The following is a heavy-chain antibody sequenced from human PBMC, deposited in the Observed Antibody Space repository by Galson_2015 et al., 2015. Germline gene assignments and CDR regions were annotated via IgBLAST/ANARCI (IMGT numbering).Heavy chain of an antibody. CDR2: IDWDDDK. V-gene: IGHV2-70*01. J-gene: IGHJ2*01. CDR3: ARIPPSATTNWYFDL. CDR1: GFSLSTSGMC. Sequence: PALVKPTQTLTLTCTFSGFSLSTSGMCVSWIRQPPGKALEWLALIDWDDDKYYSTSLKTRLTISKDTSKNQVVLTTTNMDPVDTATYYCARIPPSATTNWYFDLWGRGTLVTVSS. D-gene: IGHD5-24*01.